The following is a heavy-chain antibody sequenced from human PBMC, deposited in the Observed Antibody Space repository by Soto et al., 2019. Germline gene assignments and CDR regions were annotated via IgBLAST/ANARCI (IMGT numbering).Heavy chain of an antibody. D-gene: IGHD1-20*01. V-gene: IGHV3-23*01. CDR1: GFTLSSYA. Sequence: GGSLRLSCAASGFTLSSYAMAWVRQAPGKGLEWVSAITGTGDTTYYADSVKGRFTVSRDNSRNTLFLQMSSLRAEDTAIYYCAKQYNWTPDDPWGQGTLVTV. CDR2: ITGTGDTT. J-gene: IGHJ5*02. CDR3: AKQYNWTPDDP.